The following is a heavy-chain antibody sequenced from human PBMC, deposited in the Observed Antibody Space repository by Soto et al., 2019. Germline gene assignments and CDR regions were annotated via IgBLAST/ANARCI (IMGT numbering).Heavy chain of an antibody. CDR2: INHSGST. V-gene: IGHV4-34*01. D-gene: IGHD2-15*01. J-gene: IGHJ4*02. CDR1: GGSFRGYY. CDR3: ASFKINCSGGSCYPN. Sequence: SETHSLTCAVYGGSFRGYYWSWIRQPPGKGLEWIGEINHSGSTNYNPSLKSRVTISVDTSKNQFSLKLSSVTAADTAVYYCASFKINCSGGSCYPNWGQGTLVTVSS.